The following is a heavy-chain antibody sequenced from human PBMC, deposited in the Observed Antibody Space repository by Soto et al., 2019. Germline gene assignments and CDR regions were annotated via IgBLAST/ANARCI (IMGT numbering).Heavy chain of an antibody. CDR1: GGTFSSYA. CDR3: ATELKPDQNYYYSGMDV. Sequence: QVQLVQSGAEVKKPGSSVKVSCKASGGTFSSYAISWVRQAPGQGLEWMGGIIPIFGTANYAQKFQGRVTITADESTSTAYRELSSLRSEDTAVYYCATELKPDQNYYYSGMDVWGQGTTVTVSS. CDR2: IIPIFGTA. V-gene: IGHV1-69*01. J-gene: IGHJ6*02.